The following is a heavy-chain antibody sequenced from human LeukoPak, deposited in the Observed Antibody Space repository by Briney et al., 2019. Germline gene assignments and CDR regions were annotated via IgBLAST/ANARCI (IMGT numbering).Heavy chain of an antibody. CDR2: FDPEDGET. Sequence: ASVKVSCKVSGYTLTELSMHWVRQAPGKGLEWMGGFDPEDGETIYAQKFQGRVTMTEDTSTDTAYMELSSLRSEDTAVYYCATEVIRSSGYFDYFDYWGQGTLVTVSS. CDR3: ATEVIRSSGYFDYFDY. J-gene: IGHJ4*02. D-gene: IGHD3-22*01. V-gene: IGHV1-24*01. CDR1: GYTLTELS.